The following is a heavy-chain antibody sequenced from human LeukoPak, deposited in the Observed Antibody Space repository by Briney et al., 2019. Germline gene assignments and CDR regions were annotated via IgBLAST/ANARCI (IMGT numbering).Heavy chain of an antibody. D-gene: IGHD3-10*01. CDR1: GGTFSSYA. Sequence: ASVKVSCKASGGTFSSYAISWVRQAPGQGLEWMGWISAYNGNTNYAQKLQGRVTMTTDTSTSTAYMELRSLRSDDTAVYYCARDVSRSSFDYWGQGTLVTVSS. V-gene: IGHV1-18*01. CDR3: ARDVSRSSFDY. CDR2: ISAYNGNT. J-gene: IGHJ4*02.